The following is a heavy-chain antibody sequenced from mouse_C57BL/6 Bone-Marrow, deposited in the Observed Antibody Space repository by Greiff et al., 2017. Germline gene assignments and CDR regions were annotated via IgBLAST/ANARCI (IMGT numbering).Heavy chain of an antibody. V-gene: IGHV2-5*01. CDR2: IWRGGST. Sequence: QVQLQQSGPGLVQPSQSLSITCTVSGFSLTSYGVHWVRQSPGKGLEWLGVIWRGGSTDYNAAFMSRLSITKDNSKSQVFFKMNSLQADDTAIYYCAKNGYYGPYYFDYWGQGTTLTVSS. J-gene: IGHJ2*01. CDR3: AKNGYYGPYYFDY. D-gene: IGHD1-1*01. CDR1: GFSLTSYG.